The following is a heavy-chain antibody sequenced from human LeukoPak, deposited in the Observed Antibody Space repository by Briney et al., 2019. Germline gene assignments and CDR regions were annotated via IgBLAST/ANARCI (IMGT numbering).Heavy chain of an antibody. CDR2: INPKSGDT. D-gene: IGHD3-10*01. J-gene: IGHJ3*02. V-gene: IGHV1-2*02. Sequence: ASVKVSCKASGGTFSSYAISWVRQAPGQGLEWMGWINPKSGDTNYQGRVTMTRDTSISTAYMDMSSLRSDDTAVYYCARNLWFGESSDAFDMWGQGTMVTVSS. CDR1: GGTFSSYA. CDR3: ARNLWFGESSDAFDM.